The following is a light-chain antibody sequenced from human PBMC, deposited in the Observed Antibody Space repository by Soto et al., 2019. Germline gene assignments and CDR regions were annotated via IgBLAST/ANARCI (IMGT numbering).Light chain of an antibody. CDR2: GAS. J-gene: IGKJ1*01. CDR3: QQYGSSPWA. CDR1: QSVRNSY. Sequence: EMVLTQSPGNLSLSPGERATLSCRASQSVRNSYLAWHQHKPGQAPRLLIYGASTRATGIPGRFSGSGSGTDFTLTISRLEPEDFAVDYCQQYGSSPWALGQGTKVEIK. V-gene: IGKV3-20*01.